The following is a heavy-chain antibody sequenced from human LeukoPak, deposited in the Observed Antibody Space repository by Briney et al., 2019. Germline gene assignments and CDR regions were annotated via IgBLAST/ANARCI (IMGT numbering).Heavy chain of an antibody. CDR2: ISWNSGSI. Sequence: GGSLRLSCAASGFTFDDYAMHWVRQAPGKGLEWVSGISWNSGSIGYADSVKGRFTISRDNAKNSLYLQMNSLRAEDTAVYFCAKDKDTPATAQPQRGYFESWGQGTLVTVSA. D-gene: IGHD2-21*02. J-gene: IGHJ4*02. CDR3: AKDKDTPATAQPQRGYFES. V-gene: IGHV3-9*01. CDR1: GFTFDDYA.